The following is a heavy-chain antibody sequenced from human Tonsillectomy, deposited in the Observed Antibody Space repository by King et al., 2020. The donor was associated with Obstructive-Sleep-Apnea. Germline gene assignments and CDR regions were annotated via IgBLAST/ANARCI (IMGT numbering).Heavy chain of an antibody. J-gene: IGHJ4*02. CDR3: TSDSAAEMITFGGVIVAFDY. CDR2: IRSKAYGGTT. D-gene: IGHD3-16*02. V-gene: IGHV3-49*03. CDR1: GFTFGDYA. Sequence: VQLVESGGGLVQPGRSLRLSCTASGFTFGDYAMSWFRQAPGRGLEWVGFIRSKAYGGTTEYAASVKGRFTISRDDSKSIAYLQMNSLKTEDTAVYYCTSDSAAEMITFGGVIVAFDYWGQGTLVTVSS.